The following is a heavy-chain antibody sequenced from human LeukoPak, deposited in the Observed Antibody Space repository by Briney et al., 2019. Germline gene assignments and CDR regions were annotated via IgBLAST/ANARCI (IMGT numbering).Heavy chain of an antibody. CDR1: GFTFSSYA. CDR3: AKARYNSGWYGLDP. D-gene: IGHD6-19*01. Sequence: GGSLGLSCAASGFTFSSYAMSWVRQAPGKGLEWVSGISGSGTSTYYADSAKGRFTISRDNSKNTLYLQMDSLRAEDTAVYYCAKARYNSGWYGLDPWGQGTLVTVSS. J-gene: IGHJ5*02. CDR2: ISGSGTST. V-gene: IGHV3-23*01.